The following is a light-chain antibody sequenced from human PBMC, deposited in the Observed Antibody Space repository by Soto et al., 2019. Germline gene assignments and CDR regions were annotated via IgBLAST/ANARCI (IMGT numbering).Light chain of an antibody. Sequence: DIQLTQSPSFLSASVGDRVTITCRASQGIYSYLAWYQQKPGKAPKLLIYAASTLQSGVPSRFSGSGSGTEFNLTINSLQPEDCATYYCQQLNSYPLTFGGGTKVEIK. V-gene: IGKV1-9*01. CDR3: QQLNSYPLT. CDR1: QGIYSY. CDR2: AAS. J-gene: IGKJ4*01.